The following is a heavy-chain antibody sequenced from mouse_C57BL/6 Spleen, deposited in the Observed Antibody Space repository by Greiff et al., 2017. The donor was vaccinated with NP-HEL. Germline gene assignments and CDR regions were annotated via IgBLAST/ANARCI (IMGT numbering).Heavy chain of an antibody. V-gene: IGHV1-26*01. CDR3: ARSIYYYGSSYAMDY. Sequence: EVQLQQSGPELVKPGASVKISCKASGYTFTDYYMNWVKQSHGKSLEWIGDINPNNGGTSYNQKFKGKATLTVDKSSSTAYMELRSLTSEDSAVYYGARSIYYYGSSYAMDYWGQGTSVTVSS. CDR2: INPNNGGT. D-gene: IGHD1-1*01. CDR1: GYTFTDYY. J-gene: IGHJ4*01.